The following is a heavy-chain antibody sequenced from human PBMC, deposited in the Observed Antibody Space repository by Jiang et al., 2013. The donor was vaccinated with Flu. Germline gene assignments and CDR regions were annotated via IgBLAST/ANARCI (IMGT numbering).Heavy chain of an antibody. CDR2: IYPDDSDT. V-gene: IGHV5-51*01. D-gene: IGHD6-19*01. CDR1: GYTFTNYW. CDR3: ARKLVAGTKTWFDP. J-gene: IGHJ5*02. Sequence: GAEVKKPGESLKISCKASGYTFTNYWIGWVRQVPGKGLEWMGIIYPDDSDTRYSPSFEGQVTISADKSISTAYLQWSSLKASDTAMYYCARKLVAGTKTWFDPWGQGTLVTVSS.